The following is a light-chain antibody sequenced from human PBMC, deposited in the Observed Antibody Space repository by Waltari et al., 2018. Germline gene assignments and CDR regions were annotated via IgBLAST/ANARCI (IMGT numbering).Light chain of an antibody. CDR3: QQYNNWPPVT. CDR2: GAS. CDR1: QSVSDN. V-gene: IGKV3-15*01. J-gene: IGKJ1*01. Sequence: EIVMTQSPATLSVSPGESATLSCRASQSVSDNLAWYQQKPGQAPRLLIYGASTRATGIPARFSGSGSGTEFTLTISSMQSEDFAVYYCQQYNNWPPVTFGQGTKVEIK.